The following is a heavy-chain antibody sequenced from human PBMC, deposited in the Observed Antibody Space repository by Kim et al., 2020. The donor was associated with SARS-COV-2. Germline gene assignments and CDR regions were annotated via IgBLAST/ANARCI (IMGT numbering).Heavy chain of an antibody. J-gene: IGHJ4*02. CDR3: ARQFDC. V-gene: IGHV3-74*01. Sequence: DGSSKSYADSVKGRFTISRDNAKNTLYLQMNNLRAEDTAVYYCARQFDCWGQGTLVTVSS. CDR2: DGSSK.